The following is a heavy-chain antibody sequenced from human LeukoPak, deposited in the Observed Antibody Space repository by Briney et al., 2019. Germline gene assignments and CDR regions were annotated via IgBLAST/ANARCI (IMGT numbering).Heavy chain of an antibody. Sequence: GGSLRLSCAASGFTFSSYWMYWVRQAPGKGLVWVSRINGDGSSTTYADSVKGRFTISRDNAKNTLYLQMNGLRAEDTAVYYCARDLVVTSGYWGQGTLVTVSS. V-gene: IGHV3-74*01. D-gene: IGHD2-2*01. CDR2: INGDGSST. CDR3: ARDLVVTSGY. CDR1: GFTFSSYW. J-gene: IGHJ4*02.